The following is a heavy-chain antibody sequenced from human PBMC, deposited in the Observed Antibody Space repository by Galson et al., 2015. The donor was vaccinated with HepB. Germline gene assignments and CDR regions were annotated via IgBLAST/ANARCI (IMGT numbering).Heavy chain of an antibody. J-gene: IGHJ4*02. D-gene: IGHD3-10*01. CDR2: IYYSGST. CDR3: ASFRDYYGSGRNFDY. Sequence: GWIRQPPGKGLEWIGSIYYSGSTYYNPSLKSRVTISVDTSKNQFSLKLSSVTAADTAVYYCASFRDYYGSGRNFDYWGQGTLVTVSS. V-gene: IGHV4-39*07.